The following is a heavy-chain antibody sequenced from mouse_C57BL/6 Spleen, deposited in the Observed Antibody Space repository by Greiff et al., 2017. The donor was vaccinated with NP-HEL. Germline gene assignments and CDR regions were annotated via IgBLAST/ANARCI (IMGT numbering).Heavy chain of an antibody. V-gene: IGHV5-17*01. Sequence: EVKVVESGGGLVKPGGSLKLSCAASGFTFSDYGMHWVRQAPEKGLEWVAYISSGSSTLYYADTVKGRFTISRDNAKNTLFLQMTSLRSEDTAMYYCARRSYYYGNPYYAMDYWGQGTSVTVSS. CDR2: ISSGSSTL. J-gene: IGHJ4*01. CDR1: GFTFSDYG. D-gene: IGHD2-1*01. CDR3: ARRSYYYGNPYYAMDY.